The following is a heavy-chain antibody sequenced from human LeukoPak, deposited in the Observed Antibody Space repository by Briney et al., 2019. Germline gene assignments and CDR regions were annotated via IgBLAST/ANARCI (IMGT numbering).Heavy chain of an antibody. CDR3: AREWGDGYFQH. V-gene: IGHV3-30*03. CDR2: ISYDGSNK. CDR1: GFTFSSYG. Sequence: GGSLRLSCAASGFTFSSYGMHWVRQAPGKGLEWVAVISYDGSNKYYADSVKGRFTISRDNSKNTLYLQMNSLRAEDTAVYYCAREWGDGYFQHWGQGTLVTVSS. J-gene: IGHJ1*01. D-gene: IGHD5-24*01.